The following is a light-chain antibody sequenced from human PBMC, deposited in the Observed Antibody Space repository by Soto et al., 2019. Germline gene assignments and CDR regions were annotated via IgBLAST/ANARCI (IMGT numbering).Light chain of an antibody. CDR3: SSYTSSSTLGV. Sequence: QSVLTQPASVSGSPGQSITISCTGTSSDVGGYNYVSWYQQHSGKAPKLMLYEVSNRPSGISNRFSGSKSGNTASLTISGLQAEDEADYYCSSYTSSSTLGVFGTGTKLTVL. CDR1: SSDVGGYNY. CDR2: EVS. J-gene: IGLJ1*01. V-gene: IGLV2-14*01.